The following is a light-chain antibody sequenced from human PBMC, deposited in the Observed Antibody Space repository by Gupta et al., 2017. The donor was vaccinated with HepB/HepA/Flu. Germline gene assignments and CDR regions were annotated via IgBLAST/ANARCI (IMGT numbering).Light chain of an antibody. CDR2: AVS. Sequence: QSALTQPRSVSGSPGQSVTISCTRNTSEVGGYDYVSWFQQHPGKDPKLIIFAVSKRPSGVPDRFSGSKSANSASLTISGLQAEDEAEYYCCSYADNYTFDFGTGTKVTVL. CDR1: TSEVGGYDY. V-gene: IGLV2-11*01. CDR3: CSYADNYTFD. J-gene: IGLJ1*01.